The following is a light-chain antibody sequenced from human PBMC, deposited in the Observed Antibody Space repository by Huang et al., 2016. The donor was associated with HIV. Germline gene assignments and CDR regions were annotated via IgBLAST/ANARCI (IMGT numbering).Light chain of an antibody. CDR1: QTVSSN. J-gene: IGKJ2*01. CDR3: QHYRVWPPVYT. V-gene: IGKV3-15*01. Sequence: EIVMTQSPATLSVSPGERATLPCRASQTVSSNLAWYQQKPGQAPRLLIYAASTRATDIPARVSGSGSGTEFTLTISSLQSEDFAVYYCQHYRVWPPVYTFGQGTKLEIK. CDR2: AAS.